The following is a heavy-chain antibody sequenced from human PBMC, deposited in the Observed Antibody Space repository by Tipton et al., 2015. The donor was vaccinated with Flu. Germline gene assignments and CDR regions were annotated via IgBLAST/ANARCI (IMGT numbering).Heavy chain of an antibody. CDR1: GGSFSGYY. J-gene: IGHJ5*02. CDR2: INHSGST. Sequence: TLSLTCAVYGGSFSGYYWSWIRQPPGKGLEWIGEINHSGSTSYNPSLKSRVTISIDTSKNQFSLKVTSVTAADTAVYYCAKEGSYNILTNYYNKGVDPWGQGTLVIVSS. V-gene: IGHV4-34*01. CDR3: AKEGSYNILTNYYNKGVDP. D-gene: IGHD3-9*01.